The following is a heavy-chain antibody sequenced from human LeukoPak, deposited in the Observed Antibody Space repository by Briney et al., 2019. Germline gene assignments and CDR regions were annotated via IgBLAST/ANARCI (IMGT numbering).Heavy chain of an antibody. Sequence: SETLSLTCTVSGGSISSYYWSWIRQPPGKGLEWIGYIYYSGSTNYNPSLKSRVTISVDTSKNQFSLKLSSVTAADTAVYYCARHGPGSSSWYGAYYYYYMDVWGKGTTVTVSS. D-gene: IGHD6-13*01. CDR2: IYYSGST. J-gene: IGHJ6*03. CDR1: GGSISSYY. CDR3: ARHGPGSSSWYGAYYYYYMDV. V-gene: IGHV4-59*08.